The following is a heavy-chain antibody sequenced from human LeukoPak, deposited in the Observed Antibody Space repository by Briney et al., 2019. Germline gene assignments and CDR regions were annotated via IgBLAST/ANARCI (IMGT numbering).Heavy chain of an antibody. CDR3: ASLTVAGTPEVDY. CDR1: GFTFSSYA. CDR2: ISYDGSNK. J-gene: IGHJ4*02. Sequence: GGSLRLSCAASGFTFSSYAMHWVRQAPGKGLEWVAVISYDGSNKYYADSVKGRFTISRDNSKNTLYLQMNSLRAEDTAVYYCASLTVAGTPEVDYWGQGTLVTVSS. D-gene: IGHD6-19*01. V-gene: IGHV3-30-3*01.